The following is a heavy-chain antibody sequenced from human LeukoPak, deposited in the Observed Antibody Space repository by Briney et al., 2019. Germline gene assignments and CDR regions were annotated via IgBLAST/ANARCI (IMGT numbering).Heavy chain of an antibody. CDR3: ARSSCGGDCYYYYHGMDV. J-gene: IGHJ6*02. CDR1: GFTFSSYE. V-gene: IGHV3-53*01. CDR2: IFSGGST. D-gene: IGHD2-21*02. Sequence: GSLRLSCAASGFTFSSYEMSWVRQAPGKGLQWVSVIFSGGSTYYADSVKGRFTISRDNSKNTLYLQMKSLRAEDTAVYYCARSSCGGDCYYYYHGMDVWGQGTTVTVSS.